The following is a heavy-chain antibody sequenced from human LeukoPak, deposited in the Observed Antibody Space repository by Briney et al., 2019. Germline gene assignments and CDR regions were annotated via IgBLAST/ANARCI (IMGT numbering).Heavy chain of an antibody. Sequence: GGSLRLSCAASGFTFSSYAMSWVRPAPGKGLEWVSAISGSGGSTYYADSVKGRFTISRDNSKNTLYLQMNSLRAEDTAVYYCAKTTAGPYDTFDIWGQGTMVTVSS. V-gene: IGHV3-23*01. CDR2: ISGSGGST. J-gene: IGHJ3*02. D-gene: IGHD6-13*01. CDR1: GFTFSSYA. CDR3: AKTTAGPYDTFDI.